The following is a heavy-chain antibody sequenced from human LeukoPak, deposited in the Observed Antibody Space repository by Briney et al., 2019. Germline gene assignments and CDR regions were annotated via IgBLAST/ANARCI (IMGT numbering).Heavy chain of an antibody. CDR3: ATGKRQLDY. J-gene: IGHJ4*02. CDR2: ISSRASTT. V-gene: IGHV3-11*01. D-gene: IGHD6-13*01. CDR1: GFTFSDHY. Sequence: GGSLRLSCAASGFTFSDHYVSWIRQAPGEGLEGVSYISSRASTTYYADSVKGRFTISRDNANNSMYLQMNSLRTEDTAVYYCATGKRQLDYWGQGTLVTVSS.